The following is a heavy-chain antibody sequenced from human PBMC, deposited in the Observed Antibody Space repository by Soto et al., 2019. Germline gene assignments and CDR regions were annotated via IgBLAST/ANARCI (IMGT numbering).Heavy chain of an antibody. CDR3: ARARLTTHDY. J-gene: IGHJ4*02. D-gene: IGHD4-17*01. V-gene: IGHV3-7*04. CDR1: GFTFSRDF. CDR2: INTDGSER. Sequence: GGSLRLSCAASGFTFSRDFMSWVRQAPGKGPEWVANINTDGSERYYVDSVEGRFTISRDNAKNSLYLQMNSLRAEDTAVYYCARARLTTHDYWGQGTLVTVSS.